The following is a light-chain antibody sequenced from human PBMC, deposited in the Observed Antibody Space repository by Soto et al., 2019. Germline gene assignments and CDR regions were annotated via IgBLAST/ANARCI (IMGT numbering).Light chain of an antibody. CDR1: QSISGH. Sequence: EIMMTQSPATLSVSPGERATLSCRASQSISGHLACYHQTPGQAPGLLLYAASTRATGSPARFCGSGSWTEFTCTISSLQYKDCSVYYCQQYNNWARTFGQGTKVEIK. V-gene: IGKV3-15*01. J-gene: IGKJ1*01. CDR2: AAS. CDR3: QQYNNWART.